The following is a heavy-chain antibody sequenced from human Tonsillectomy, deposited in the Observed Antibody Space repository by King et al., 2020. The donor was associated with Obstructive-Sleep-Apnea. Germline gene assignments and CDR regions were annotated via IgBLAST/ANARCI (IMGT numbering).Heavy chain of an antibody. CDR1: GFTFDDYA. CDR3: ARDNHGLDV. J-gene: IGHJ6*02. CDR2: ISWNSYSI. V-gene: IGHV3-9*01. Sequence: VQLVESGGGLVQPGRSLRLSCAASGFTFDDYAMHWVRQAPGKGLEWVSGISWNSYSIDYADSVKGRFTIARDNAKNSLYLQMNSLRVEDTASYYCARDNHGLDVWGQGTTVTVSS.